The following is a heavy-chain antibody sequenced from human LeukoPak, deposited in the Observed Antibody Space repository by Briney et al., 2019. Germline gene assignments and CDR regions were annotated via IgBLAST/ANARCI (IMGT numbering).Heavy chain of an antibody. V-gene: IGHV3-7*05. CDR2: IKQDGSEK. CDR3: ARDYPGYPDDIRQADRFDD. CDR1: GVTFSSYW. J-gene: IGHJ4*02. D-gene: IGHD3-9*01. Sequence: GGSLRLSCVDSGVTFSSYWMSWVRQAPGKGLEWVANIKQDGSEKFYVDSVRGRFTISRDNTKRSLYLQMNSLRAEDTAVYDCARDYPGYPDDIRQADRFDDWGQGTQVTVSS.